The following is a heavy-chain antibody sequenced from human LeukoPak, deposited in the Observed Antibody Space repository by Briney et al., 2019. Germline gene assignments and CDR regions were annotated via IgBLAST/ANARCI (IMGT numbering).Heavy chain of an antibody. CDR1: GFTFSSYA. CDR2: ISGSGGST. Sequence: GGSLRLSCAASGFTFSSYAMSWVRQAPGKGLEWVSAISGSGGSTYYADSVKGRFTISRDNSKNTLYLQMNSLRAEDTAVYYCATFTHGDYTYFDYWGQGTLVTVSS. CDR3: ATFTHGDYTYFDY. J-gene: IGHJ4*02. D-gene: IGHD4-17*01. V-gene: IGHV3-23*01.